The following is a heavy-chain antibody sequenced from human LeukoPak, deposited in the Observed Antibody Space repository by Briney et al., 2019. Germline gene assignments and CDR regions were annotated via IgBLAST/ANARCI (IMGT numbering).Heavy chain of an antibody. CDR2: ISYDGSNK. D-gene: IGHD3-10*01. CDR3: AKDPSGLWSGPPYYYYYGMDV. V-gene: IGHV3-30*18. Sequence: GGSLRLSCAASGFTFSSHGMHWVRQAPGKGLEWVAVISYDGSNKYYADSVKGRFTISRDNSKNTLYLQMNSLRAEDTAVYYCAKDPSGLWSGPPYYYYYGMDVWGQGTTVTVSS. J-gene: IGHJ6*02. CDR1: GFTFSSHG.